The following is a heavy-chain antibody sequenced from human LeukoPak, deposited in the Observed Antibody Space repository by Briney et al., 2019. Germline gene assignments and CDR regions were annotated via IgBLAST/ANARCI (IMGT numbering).Heavy chain of an antibody. V-gene: IGHV4-59*01. CDR3: ARYYYGSGSYSHYFDY. CDR2: IYYSGST. J-gene: IGHJ4*02. Sequence: SETLSLTCTVSGGSISSYYWSWIRQPPGKGLEWIGYIYYSGSTNYNPSLKSRVTISVDTSKNQFSLKLSSVTAADTAVYYCARYYYGSGSYSHYFDYWGQGTLVTVSS. D-gene: IGHD3-10*01. CDR1: GGSISSYY.